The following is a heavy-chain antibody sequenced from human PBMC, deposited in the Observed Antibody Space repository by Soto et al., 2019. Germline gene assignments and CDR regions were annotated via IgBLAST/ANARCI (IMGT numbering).Heavy chain of an antibody. CDR3: AKDLRPLGDIVVVTGAPLDP. CDR2: TSHDGSNT. V-gene: IGHV3-30*18. Sequence: HPGGSLRPSCASAGTTSSHYGMHGVRHAPGEGQGWVAVTSHDGSNTYYADSVKGRFSISRDNSKNTVYLQMDYLRAGDTGVYYCAKDLRPLGDIVVVTGAPLDPWGQGT. CDR1: GTTSSHYG. J-gene: IGHJ5*02. D-gene: IGHD2-15*01.